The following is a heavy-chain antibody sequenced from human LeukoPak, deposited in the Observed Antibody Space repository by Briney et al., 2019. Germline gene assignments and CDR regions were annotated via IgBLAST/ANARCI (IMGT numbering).Heavy chain of an antibody. J-gene: IGHJ4*02. Sequence: GGSLRLSCAASGSTFSSYWMNWVRQAPGEGPEWVANIKQDGSEKYYVDSVKGRFTISRDNAKNSLHLQMNSLRVEDTAVYYCARGHNSAFDYWGQGTLVTVSS. CDR1: GSTFSSYW. CDR2: IKQDGSEK. D-gene: IGHD1-1*01. CDR3: ARGHNSAFDY. V-gene: IGHV3-7*01.